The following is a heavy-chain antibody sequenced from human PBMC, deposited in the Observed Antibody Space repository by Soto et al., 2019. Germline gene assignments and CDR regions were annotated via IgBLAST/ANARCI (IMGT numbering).Heavy chain of an antibody. CDR2: IYYSGST. CDR1: GGSISSYY. Sequence: SETLSLTCTVSGGSISSYYWSWIRQPPGRGLEWIGYIYYSGSTNYNPSLKSRVTISVDTSKNQFSLKLSSVTAADTAVYYCARDLSSAWFDPWGQGTLVTVSS. J-gene: IGHJ5*02. CDR3: ARDLSSAWFDP. V-gene: IGHV4-59*01. D-gene: IGHD6-19*01.